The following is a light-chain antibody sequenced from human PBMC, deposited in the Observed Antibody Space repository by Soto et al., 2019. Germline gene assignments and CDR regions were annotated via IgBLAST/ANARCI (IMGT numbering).Light chain of an antibody. V-gene: IGKV1-39*01. CDR1: QNINNY. CDR3: QQSYSTPRT. J-gene: IGKJ1*01. CDR2: AAS. Sequence: DIQMTQSPSSLSASVGDRVTITCRASQNINNYLNWYQQRPGKAPKLLIYAASNFQSGVPSRFSGSGSKTDFTLTISSLQPEDFATYYCQQSYSTPRTFGQGTKVDIK.